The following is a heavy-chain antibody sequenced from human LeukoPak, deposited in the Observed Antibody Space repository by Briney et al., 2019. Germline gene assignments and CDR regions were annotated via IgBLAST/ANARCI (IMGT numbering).Heavy chain of an antibody. D-gene: IGHD3-3*01. J-gene: IGHJ4*02. CDR3: ARGVPYASWSGPHYSDY. CDR2: INSDGSST. Sequence: GGSLRLSCAASGFTFSSYWMHWVRQAPGKGLVWVSRINSDGSSTSYADSVKGRFTISRDNAKNSLYLQMSSLRAEDTAVYYCARGVPYASWSGPHYSDYWGQGTLVTVSS. CDR1: GFTFSSYW. V-gene: IGHV3-74*01.